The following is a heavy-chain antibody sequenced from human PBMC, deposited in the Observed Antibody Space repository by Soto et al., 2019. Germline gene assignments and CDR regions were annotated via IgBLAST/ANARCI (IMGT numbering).Heavy chain of an antibody. CDR3: ASQISSGY. CDR1: GFTFSNFA. CDR2: ISNDGSHK. V-gene: IGHV3-30*03. J-gene: IGHJ4*02. Sequence: QVQLVESGGGVVQPGRSLRLSCAASGFTFSNFAMHWVRQAPGKGLEWVAVISNDGSHKYYADSVKGRFTISRDNSKNTLYLQMSSLRAEDTAVYYCASQISSGYWGQGTLVTVSS. D-gene: IGHD6-25*01.